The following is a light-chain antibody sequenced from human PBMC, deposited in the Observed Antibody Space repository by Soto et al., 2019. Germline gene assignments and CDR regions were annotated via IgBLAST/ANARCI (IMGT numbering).Light chain of an antibody. J-gene: IGKJ1*01. Sequence: EIVLTQSPATLSLSPGERATLSCRASQSVGSSLAWYQQKPGQAPRLLIYDASNRATGIPARFSGSGSGTDYTLTISRLEPEDFAVYYCQQYGSSAPTTFGQGTKVDI. CDR1: QSVGSS. V-gene: IGKV3-20*01. CDR2: DAS. CDR3: QQYGSSAPTT.